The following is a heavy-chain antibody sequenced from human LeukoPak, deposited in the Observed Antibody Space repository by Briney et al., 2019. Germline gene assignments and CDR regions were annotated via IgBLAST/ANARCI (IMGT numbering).Heavy chain of an antibody. CDR1: GGSISSGDYY. CDR3: ARAGNYDILTGYYPYYFDY. D-gene: IGHD3-9*01. V-gene: IGHV4-30-4*01. J-gene: IGHJ4*02. CDR2: IYYSGST. Sequence: PSEILSLTCTVSGGSISSGDYYWSWIRQPPGKGLEWIGYIYYSGSTYYNPSLKSRVTISVDTSKNQFSLKLSSVTAADTAVYYCARAGNYDILTGYYPYYFDYWGQGTLVTVSS.